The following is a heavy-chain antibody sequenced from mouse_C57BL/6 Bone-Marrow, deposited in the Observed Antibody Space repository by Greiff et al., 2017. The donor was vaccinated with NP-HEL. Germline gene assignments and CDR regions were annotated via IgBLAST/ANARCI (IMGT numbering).Heavy chain of an antibody. J-gene: IGHJ2*01. CDR3: ARHYYSNYFDY. CDR1: GFTFSSYG. Sequence: EVQVVESGGDLVKPGGSLKLSCAASGFTFSSYGMSWVRQTPDKRLEWVATICSGGSYTYYPDSVKGRFTITRDNAKNTPYLQMSRLKTEDTAMYDCARHYYSNYFDYWGQGTTLTVSS. D-gene: IGHD2-5*01. V-gene: IGHV5-6*01. CDR2: ICSGGSYT.